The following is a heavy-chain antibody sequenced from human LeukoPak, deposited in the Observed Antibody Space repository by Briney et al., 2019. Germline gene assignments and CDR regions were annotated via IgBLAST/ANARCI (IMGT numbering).Heavy chain of an antibody. J-gene: IGHJ4*02. CDR3: TRDPSLFSGYFDY. Sequence: PGGSLRLSCAASGFRFSGYWMHWVRQAPGKGLVWVSLINTDGSSPSYADSVKGRFTISRDNAKNTLYLQMNSLRAEDTAVYYCTRDPSLFSGYFDYWGQGALVSVSS. CDR2: INTDGSSP. V-gene: IGHV3-74*01. D-gene: IGHD3-10*02. CDR1: GFRFSGYW.